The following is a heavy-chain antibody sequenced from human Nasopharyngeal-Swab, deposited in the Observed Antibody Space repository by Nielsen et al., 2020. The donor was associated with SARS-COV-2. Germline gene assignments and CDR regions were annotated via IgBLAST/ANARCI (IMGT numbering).Heavy chain of an antibody. D-gene: IGHD3-3*01. CDR2: ISSSSSTI. Sequence: WIRQPPGKGLEWVSYISSSSSTIHYADSVKGRFTISRDNAKNSLYLQMNSLRAEDTVVYYCARDPPADFWSGYYLDYWGQGTLVTVSS. CDR3: ARDPPADFWSGYYLDY. V-gene: IGHV3-48*04. J-gene: IGHJ4*02.